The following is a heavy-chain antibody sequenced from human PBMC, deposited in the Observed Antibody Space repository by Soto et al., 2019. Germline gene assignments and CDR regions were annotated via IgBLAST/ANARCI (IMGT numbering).Heavy chain of an antibody. CDR3: ASRYDSSDY. D-gene: IGHD3-22*01. CDR2: IIPILGIA. CDR1: GGTFSSYT. Sequence: QVQLVQSGAEVKKPGSSVKVPRKASGGTFSSYTISWVRQAPGQGLEWMGRIIPILGIANYAQKFQGRVTITADKSTSTAYMELSSLRSEDTAVYYCASRYDSSDYWGQGTLVTVSS. J-gene: IGHJ4*02. V-gene: IGHV1-69*02.